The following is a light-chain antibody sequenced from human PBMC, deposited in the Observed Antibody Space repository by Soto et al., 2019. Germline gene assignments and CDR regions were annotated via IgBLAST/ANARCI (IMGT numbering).Light chain of an antibody. Sequence: QSALTQPASVSGSPGQSITISCTGSSSDVGGFNFVSWYQQHPGKAPKLMIYDVASRPSGVSNRFSGSKSGNTASLTISGLQTEDEADYYCSSYTTSSTRVFGTGTKLTAL. CDR3: SSYTTSSTRV. V-gene: IGLV2-14*03. CDR2: DVA. J-gene: IGLJ1*01. CDR1: SSDVGGFNF.